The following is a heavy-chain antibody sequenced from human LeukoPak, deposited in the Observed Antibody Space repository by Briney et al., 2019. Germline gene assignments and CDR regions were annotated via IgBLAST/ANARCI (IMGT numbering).Heavy chain of an antibody. Sequence: SVKVSCKASGGTFSSYAISWVRQAPGQGLEWMGRVIPILGIANYAQKFQGRVTITADKSTSTAYMELSSLRSEDTAVYYCARESSGYSNWFDPWGQGTLVTVSS. V-gene: IGHV1-69*04. CDR2: VIPILGIA. CDR1: GGTFSSYA. CDR3: ARESSGYSNWFDP. D-gene: IGHD3-22*01. J-gene: IGHJ5*02.